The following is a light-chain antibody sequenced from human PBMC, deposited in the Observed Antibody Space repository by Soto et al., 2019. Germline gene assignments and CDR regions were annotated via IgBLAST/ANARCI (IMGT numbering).Light chain of an antibody. V-gene: IGKV1-5*03. CDR1: QSISSW. CDR3: QQYGSSSPWT. Sequence: DIQMTQSPSTLSASVGDRVTITCRASQSISSWLAWYQQKPGKAPKLLIYKASSLETGVPSRFSGSGSGTELTLIISSLQPDDFASYYGQQYGSSSPWTFGQGTKVEIK. J-gene: IGKJ1*01. CDR2: KAS.